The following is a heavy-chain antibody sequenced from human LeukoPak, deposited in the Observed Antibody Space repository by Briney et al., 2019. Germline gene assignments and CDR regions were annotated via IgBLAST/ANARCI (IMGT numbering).Heavy chain of an antibody. D-gene: IGHD3-10*01. CDR3: ARGRITMVY. CDR2: INHSGST. V-gene: IGHV4-34*01. Sequence: PSETLSLTCAVYGGSFSGYYWSWIRQPPGKGLEWIGEINHSGSTNYNPSPKSRVTIPVDTSKNQFSLKLSSVTAADTAVYYCARGRITMVYWGQGTLVTVSS. CDR1: GGSFSGYY. J-gene: IGHJ4*02.